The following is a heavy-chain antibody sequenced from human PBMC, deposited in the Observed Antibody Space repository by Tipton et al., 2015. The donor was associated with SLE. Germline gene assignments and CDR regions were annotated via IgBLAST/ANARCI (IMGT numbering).Heavy chain of an antibody. CDR2: VYQSGTT. Sequence: TLSLTCTVAGGSISSFHWSWIRQPPGKGLEWLGDVYQSGTTNSNPSLKSRVTISVDTSKNQFSLKLTSVTAADTAVYYCASPSIAARPNYYYGMDVWGQGTTVTVSS. J-gene: IGHJ6*02. V-gene: IGHV4-59*12. CDR3: ASPSIAARPNYYYGMDV. D-gene: IGHD6-6*01. CDR1: GGSISSFH.